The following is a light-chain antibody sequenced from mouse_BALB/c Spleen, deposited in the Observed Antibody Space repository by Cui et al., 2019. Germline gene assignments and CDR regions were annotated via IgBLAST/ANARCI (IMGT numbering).Light chain of an antibody. J-gene: IGKJ1*01. V-gene: IGKV8-30*01. Sequence: DIVMSQSPSSLAESVGEKVNMSCKSSQSILDSSNQKNYLAWYQQKPGQSPKLLIYWASTRESGVPDRFTGSGSGTDFTLTISSVKAEDLAVYYCQQYYSYRTFGGGTKLEIK. CDR1: QSILDSSNQKNY. CDR2: WAS. CDR3: QQYYSYRT.